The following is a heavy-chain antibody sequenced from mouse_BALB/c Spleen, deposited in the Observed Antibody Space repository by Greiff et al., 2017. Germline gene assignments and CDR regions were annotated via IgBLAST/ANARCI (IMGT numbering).Heavy chain of an antibody. D-gene: IGHD1-1*01. Sequence: EVKVEESGPGLVKPSQSLSLTCTVTGYSITSDYAWNWIRQFPGNKLEWMGYISYSGSTSYNPSLKSRISITRDTSKNQFFLQLNSVTTEDTATYYCARGLLRDYFDYWGQGTTLTVSS. CDR2: ISYSGST. V-gene: IGHV3-2*02. CDR1: GYSITSDYA. CDR3: ARGLLRDYFDY. J-gene: IGHJ2*01.